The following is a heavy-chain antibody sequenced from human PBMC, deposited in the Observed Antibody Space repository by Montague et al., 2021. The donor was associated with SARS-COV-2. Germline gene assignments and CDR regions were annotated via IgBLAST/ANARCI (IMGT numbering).Heavy chain of an antibody. Sequence: SETLSLTCTVSGGSISSRSDYWGWVRQPPGKGLEWIASIYYSGSTYYNSSLKSRVTISIDTSKNQFSLKLISVTAADTAMYYYARRVDRGIVVVPSAIDFHLWGQGTLVSVSS. D-gene: IGHD2-2*02. CDR3: ARRVDRGIVVVPSAIDFHL. J-gene: IGHJ1*01. CDR1: GGSISSRSDY. CDR2: IYYSGST. V-gene: IGHV4-39*01.